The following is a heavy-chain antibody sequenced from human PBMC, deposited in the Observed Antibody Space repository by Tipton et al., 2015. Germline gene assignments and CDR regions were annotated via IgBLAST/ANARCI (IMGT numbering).Heavy chain of an antibody. D-gene: IGHD3-10*01. Sequence: TLSLTCSVSSDSISKYYWSWIRQPPGKELEWIGHIYYSGSTNYNPSLKSRVTISVDTSKNQFSLKLSSVTAAGTAVYYCARGHYVSRMDVWGQGTTVTVSS. V-gene: IGHV4-59*01. CDR2: IYYSGST. CDR1: SDSISKYY. CDR3: ARGHYVSRMDV. J-gene: IGHJ6*02.